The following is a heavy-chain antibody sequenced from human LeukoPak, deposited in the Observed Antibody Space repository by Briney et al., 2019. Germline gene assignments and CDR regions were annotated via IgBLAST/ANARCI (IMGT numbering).Heavy chain of an antibody. CDR3: ARGGSSGWRTPNDDY. V-gene: IGHV1-18*04. J-gene: IGHJ4*02. CDR2: SPYNGNT. CDR1: GYTFTGYY. D-gene: IGHD6-19*01. Sequence: ASVKVSCKASGYTFTGYYMHWVRQAPGQGLEWMGWSPYNGNTNYAQKLQGRVTMTTDTSTSTAYMELRSLRSDDTAVYYCARGGSSGWRTPNDDYWGQGTLVTVSS.